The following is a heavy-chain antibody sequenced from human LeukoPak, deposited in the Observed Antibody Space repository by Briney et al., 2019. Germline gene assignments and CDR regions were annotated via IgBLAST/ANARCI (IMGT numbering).Heavy chain of an antibody. CDR2: IYSGGST. D-gene: IGHD3-3*01. CDR3: ASAAYYDFWSGYYFSEYFQH. V-gene: IGHV3-53*01. Sequence: GGSLRLSCAASGFTVSSNYMSWVRQAPGEGLEWGSVIYSGGSTYYADSVKGRFTISRDNSKNTLYLQMNSLRAEDTAVYYCASAAYYDFWSGYYFSEYFQHWGQGTLVTVSS. CDR1: GFTVSSNY. J-gene: IGHJ1*01.